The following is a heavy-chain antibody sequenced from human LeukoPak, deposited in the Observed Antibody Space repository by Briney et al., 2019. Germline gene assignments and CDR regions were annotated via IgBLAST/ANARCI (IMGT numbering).Heavy chain of an antibody. Sequence: GGSLRLSCAASGFTFSSYSMNWVRQAPGKGLEWVSYISSSSSTIYYADSVKGRFTISRDNAKNSLYLQMNSLRAEDTAVYYCARDLGSSSNWGQGTLVTVSS. CDR1: GFTFSSYS. D-gene: IGHD6-6*01. CDR3: ARDLGSSSN. V-gene: IGHV3-48*01. CDR2: ISSSSSTI. J-gene: IGHJ4*02.